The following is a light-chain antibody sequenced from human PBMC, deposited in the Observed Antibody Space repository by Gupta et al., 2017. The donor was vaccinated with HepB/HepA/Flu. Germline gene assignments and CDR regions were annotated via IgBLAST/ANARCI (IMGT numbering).Light chain of an antibody. Sequence: EIVLMQSPGTLSLSPGDRATLSCRATQSVTTNLAWYQQKPGQAPRLLIYGASNRAAGVPDRFSGSGSGTDFILTISRLEPEDFAVYYCQQYGGTPRTFGQGTKVETK. V-gene: IGKV3-20*01. CDR3: QQYGGTPRT. J-gene: IGKJ1*01. CDR1: QSVTTN. CDR2: GAS.